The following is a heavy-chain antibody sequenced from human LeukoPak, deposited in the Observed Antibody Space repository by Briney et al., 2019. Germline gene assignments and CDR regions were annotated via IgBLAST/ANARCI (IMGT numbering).Heavy chain of an antibody. V-gene: IGHV1-2*02. J-gene: IGHJ4*02. CDR1: GYTFTGYY. CDR3: ARLYSSSWYENDY. D-gene: IGHD6-13*01. CDR2: INPNSGGT. Sequence: VAPVKVSCKASGYTFTGYYMHWVRQAPGQGLEWMGWINPNSGGTNYAQKFQGRVTMTRDTSISTAYMELSRLRSDDTAVYYCARLYSSSWYENDYWGQGTLVTVSS.